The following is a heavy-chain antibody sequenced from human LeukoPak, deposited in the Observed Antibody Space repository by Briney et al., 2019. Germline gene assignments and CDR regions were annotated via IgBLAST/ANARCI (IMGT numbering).Heavy chain of an antibody. CDR3: ARGPYAYTSSATLGSYNWFDP. Sequence: RGVSLKISCKGSGYRFPNYWIGWVRQMPGKGLEWMGIIYPGDSHTRYSPSFQDQVTISVDKSISTAYLQWSSLKAPDTAMYYCARGPYAYTSSATLGSYNWFDPWGQGSLVTVSS. J-gene: IGHJ5*02. CDR1: GYRFPNYW. CDR2: IYPGDSHT. D-gene: IGHD2-2*02. V-gene: IGHV5-51*01.